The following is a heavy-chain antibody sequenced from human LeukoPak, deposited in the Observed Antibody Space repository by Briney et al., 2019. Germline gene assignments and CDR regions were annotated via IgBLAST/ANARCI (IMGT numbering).Heavy chain of an antibody. CDR2: IYYSGST. V-gene: IGHV4-39*01. J-gene: IGHJ4*02. Sequence: ASETLSLTCTVSGGSISSSSYYWGWIRHPPVKGLEWIGSIYYSGSTYYNPSLKSRVTISVDTSKNQFSLKLSSVTAADTAVYYCARWSPPFDYWGQGTLVTVSS. CDR3: ARWSPPFDY. CDR1: GGSISSSSYY.